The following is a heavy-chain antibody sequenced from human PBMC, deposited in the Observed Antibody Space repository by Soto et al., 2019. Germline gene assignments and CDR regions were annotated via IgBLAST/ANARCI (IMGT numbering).Heavy chain of an antibody. J-gene: IGHJ4*02. Sequence: QIQLVQSGAEVKKPGASVKVSCKTSGYTFTTSGLSWVRQAPGQALAWMGWISAFNGYTSYAQKFRGRVTMSTDKSTNTAYMELRSLRSDDTAVYYCARDRPYHRHNDYGVSFWGQGTLVTVSS. V-gene: IGHV1-18*04. D-gene: IGHD3-3*01. CDR2: ISAFNGYT. CDR3: ARDRPYHRHNDYGVSF. CDR1: GYTFTTSG.